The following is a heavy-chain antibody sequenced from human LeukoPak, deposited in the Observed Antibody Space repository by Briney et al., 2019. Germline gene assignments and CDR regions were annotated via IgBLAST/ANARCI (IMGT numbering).Heavy chain of an antibody. CDR2: IKRKTDGGTT. D-gene: IGHD6-13*01. V-gene: IGHV3-15*01. CDR1: GFIFSNAW. J-gene: IGHJ4*02. CDR3: TTVGYSSTWYVLSYFDN. Sequence: GGSLRLSCAASGFIFSNAWMSWVRQAPGKGREWVGRIKRKTDGGTTDYAAPVKGRFTVSRDDSKSTLYLQMNSLKAEDTAVYYCTTVGYSSTWYVLSYFDNWGQGSLVTVSS.